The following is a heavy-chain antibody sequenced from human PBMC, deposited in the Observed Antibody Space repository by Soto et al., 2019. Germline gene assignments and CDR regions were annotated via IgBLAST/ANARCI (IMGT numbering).Heavy chain of an antibody. CDR2: INGGNTNT. J-gene: IGHJ6*03. Sequence: GGSLRLSCAASGFTFNNYAMSWVRQAPGKGLEWVSAINGGNTNTYYADSVRGRFTISRDNSKNTLYLQMNSLRAEDTAVYYCAKDPSNDYFYYYYMDVWGKGTTVTVSS. CDR1: GFTFNNYA. CDR3: AKDPSNDYFYYYYMDV. D-gene: IGHD1-1*01. V-gene: IGHV3-23*01.